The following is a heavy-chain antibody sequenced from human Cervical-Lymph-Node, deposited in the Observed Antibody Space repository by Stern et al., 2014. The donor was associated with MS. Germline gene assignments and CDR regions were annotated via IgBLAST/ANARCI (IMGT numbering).Heavy chain of an antibody. D-gene: IGHD6-19*01. CDR2: LNPSGGST. CDR3: AREVAGHRLGMMDV. CDR1: AYTFTNYY. V-gene: IGHV1-46*01. J-gene: IGHJ6*02. Sequence: VQLVESGAEVKKPGASVEVSCKASAYTFTNYYMHWVRQAPGQGLEWMGILNPSGGSTSYAQKFQGRVTMTRDTSTSTVYMVLSSLRSEDTAVYYCAREVAGHRLGMMDVWGQGTTVTVSS.